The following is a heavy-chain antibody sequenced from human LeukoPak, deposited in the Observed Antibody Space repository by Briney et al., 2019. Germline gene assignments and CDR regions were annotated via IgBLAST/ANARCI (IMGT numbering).Heavy chain of an antibody. D-gene: IGHD2-15*01. V-gene: IGHV1-69*13. CDR2: IIPISGTA. Sequence: EASVKVSCKASGGTFSSYAISWVRQAPGQGLEWMGGIIPISGTANYAQKFQGRVTITADESTSTAYMELSSLRSEDTAVYYCAGLGYCSSTSCSRYCSGGSCYSGFLDYWGQGTLVTVSS. J-gene: IGHJ4*02. CDR1: GGTFSSYA. CDR3: AGLGYCSSTSCSRYCSGGSCYSGFLDY.